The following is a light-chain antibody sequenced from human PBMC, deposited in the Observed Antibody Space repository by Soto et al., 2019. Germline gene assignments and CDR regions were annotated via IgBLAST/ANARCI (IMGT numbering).Light chain of an antibody. CDR3: QQYGSSLSIT. Sequence: EIVLTQSPGTLSLSPGERATLSCRASQIVRSTYLAWYQQKPGQAPRLLIHGASSRATGIPDRFSGSGSGTDFTLTISRLEPEDFAVYYCQQYGSSLSITFGQGTRLEIK. J-gene: IGKJ5*01. CDR1: QIVRSTY. V-gene: IGKV3-20*01. CDR2: GAS.